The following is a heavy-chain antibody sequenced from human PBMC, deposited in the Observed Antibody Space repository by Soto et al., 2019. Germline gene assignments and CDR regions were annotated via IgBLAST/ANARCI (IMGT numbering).Heavy chain of an antibody. D-gene: IGHD6-13*01. V-gene: IGHV3-33*01. J-gene: IGHJ4*02. CDR1: GFTFSSYG. Sequence: QVQLVESGGGVVQPGRSLRLSCAASGFTFSSYGMHWVRQAPGKGLEWVAVIWYDGSNEYYADSVKGRFTISRDNSKNTRYLQMNSLRAEDTAVYYCARDRYSSSWYRYFDYWGQGTLVTVSS. CDR3: ARDRYSSSWYRYFDY. CDR2: IWYDGSNE.